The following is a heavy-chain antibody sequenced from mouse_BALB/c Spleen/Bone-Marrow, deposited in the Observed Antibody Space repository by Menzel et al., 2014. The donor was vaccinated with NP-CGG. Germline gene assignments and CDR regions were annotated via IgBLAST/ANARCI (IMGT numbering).Heavy chain of an antibody. V-gene: IGHV1S81*02. CDR3: ARTYGDSPYFYAMDY. CDR2: IIPSNGRS. J-gene: IGHJ4*01. Sequence: QVQLQQSGAELVKPGTPVKLSCKTSGYTFTSYWMHWVKQRPGQGLEWIGEIIPSNGRSNYNEKFKNKATLTVDKSSSTAHMQLSSLTSEDSAVYFCARTYGDSPYFYAMDYWGQGTSVTVSS. CDR1: GYTFTSYW. D-gene: IGHD2-13*01.